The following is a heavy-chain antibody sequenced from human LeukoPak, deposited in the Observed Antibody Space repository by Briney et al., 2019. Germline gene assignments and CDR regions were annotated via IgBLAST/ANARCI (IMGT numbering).Heavy chain of an antibody. CDR3: ARGGGYQLDY. D-gene: IGHD2-15*01. CDR2: IYTSGST. J-gene: IGHJ4*02. V-gene: IGHV4-61*02. CDR1: GGSISSGSYY. Sequence: SETLSLTCTVSGGSISSGSYYWSWIRQPAGKGLEWIGRIYTSGSTNYHPSLKSRVTISRDTSKNQFSLKLSSVTAADTAVYYCARGGGYQLDYWGQGTLVTVSS.